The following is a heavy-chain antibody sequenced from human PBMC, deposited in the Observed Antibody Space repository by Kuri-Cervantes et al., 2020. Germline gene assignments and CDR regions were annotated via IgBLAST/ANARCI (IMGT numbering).Heavy chain of an antibody. V-gene: IGHV4-34*01. J-gene: IGHJ6*03. Sequence: GSLRLSCAVYGGSFSGYYWSWIRQPPGKGLEWIGEINHSGSTNYNPSLKGRVTISVDKSKNQFSLKLTSVTAADTAVYYCARELFGREGYYYYYMDVWGQGTTVTVSS. D-gene: IGHD3-16*01. CDR1: GGSFSGYY. CDR2: INHSGST. CDR3: ARELFGREGYYYYYMDV.